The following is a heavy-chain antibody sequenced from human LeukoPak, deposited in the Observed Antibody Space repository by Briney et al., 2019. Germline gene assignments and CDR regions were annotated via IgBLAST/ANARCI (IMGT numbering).Heavy chain of an antibody. V-gene: IGHV1-2*02. D-gene: IGHD1-26*01. Sequence: ASVKVSRNASGYTFTGYYMHWVRQAPGQGLEWMGWINPNSGGTNYAQKFQGRVTMTRDTSITTAYMELSRLRSDDTAVYYCTGVGATTGIGYWGQGTLVTVSS. CDR2: INPNSGGT. J-gene: IGHJ4*02. CDR3: TGVGATTGIGY. CDR1: GYTFTGYY.